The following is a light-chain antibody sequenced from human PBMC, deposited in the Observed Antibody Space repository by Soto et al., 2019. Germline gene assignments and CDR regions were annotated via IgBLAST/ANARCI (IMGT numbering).Light chain of an antibody. CDR2: SDD. CDR3: AAWYDNLNGPL. V-gene: IGLV1-44*01. J-gene: IGLJ3*02. CDR1: NSNIGRYS. Sequence: QLVLTQPPSLSGTPGQRVTISCSGSNSNIGRYSVNWYQHFPGTAPKILIYSDDERPSGVPDRFSGSKSGTSASLAISGLQSEDEAEYYCAAWYDNLNGPLFGGGTKLTVL.